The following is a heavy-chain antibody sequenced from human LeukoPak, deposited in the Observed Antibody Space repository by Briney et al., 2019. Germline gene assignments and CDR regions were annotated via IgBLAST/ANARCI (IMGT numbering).Heavy chain of an antibody. CDR3: AREWRQLERQVDAFDI. D-gene: IGHD1-1*01. Sequence: SETLSLTCTVSGYSISSGYYWGWIRQPPGKGLEWFGSIFHSGSTYYNPSLKSRVTISVDKSKNQFSLKLSSVTAADTAVYYCAREWRQLERQVDAFDIWGQGTMVIVSS. J-gene: IGHJ3*02. V-gene: IGHV4-38-2*02. CDR2: IFHSGST. CDR1: GYSISSGYY.